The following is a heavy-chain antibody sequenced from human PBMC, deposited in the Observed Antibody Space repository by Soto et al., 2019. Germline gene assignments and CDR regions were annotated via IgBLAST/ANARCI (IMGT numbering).Heavy chain of an antibody. CDR2: IWYDGSNK. J-gene: IGHJ4*02. CDR1: GFTFSSYG. CDR3: ARDAGVKDYDRSGYPNSFDY. Sequence: SLRLSCAASGFTFSSYGMHWVRQAPGKGLEWVAVIWYDGSNKYYADSVKGRFTISRDNSKNTLYLQMNSLRAEDTAVYYCARDAGVKDYDRSGYPNSFDYWGQGTLVTVSS. D-gene: IGHD3-22*01. V-gene: IGHV3-33*01.